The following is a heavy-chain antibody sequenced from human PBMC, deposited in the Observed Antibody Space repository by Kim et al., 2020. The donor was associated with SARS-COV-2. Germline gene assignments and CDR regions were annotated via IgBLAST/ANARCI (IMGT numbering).Heavy chain of an antibody. CDR2: T. V-gene: IGHV1-18*01. J-gene: IGHJ4*02. D-gene: IGHD4-17*01. Sequence: TNYAQKLQGRVTMTTDTSTSTAYMELRSLRSDDTAVYYCAREGDYGDFDYWGQGTLVTVSS. CDR3: AREGDYGDFDY.